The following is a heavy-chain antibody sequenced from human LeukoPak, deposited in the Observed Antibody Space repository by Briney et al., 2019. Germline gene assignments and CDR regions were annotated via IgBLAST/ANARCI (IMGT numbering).Heavy chain of an antibody. CDR3: ARDRGSRMGYYDSSGYYAVDY. CDR1: GGSISSSSYY. V-gene: IGHV4-39*07. J-gene: IGHJ4*02. Sequence: KPSETLSLTCTVSGGSISSSSYYWGWVRQPPGKGLEWIGSIYYSGSTYYNPSLKSRVTISVDTSKNQFSLKLSSVTAADTAVYYCARDRGSRMGYYDSSGYYAVDYWGQGTLVTVSS. CDR2: IYYSGST. D-gene: IGHD3-22*01.